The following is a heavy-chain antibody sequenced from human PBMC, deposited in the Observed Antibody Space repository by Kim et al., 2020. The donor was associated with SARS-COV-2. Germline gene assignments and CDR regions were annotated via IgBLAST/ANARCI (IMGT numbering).Heavy chain of an antibody. CDR2: ISYDGSNT. D-gene: IGHD2-21*01. Sequence: GGSLRLSCAASGFTFSSYGMHWVRQAPGKGLEWVALISYDGSNTHYADSVKGQFTISRDNSKNTLYLQMNSLRAEDTAMYYCACGFSSEYWYFDLWCRGTRVTVS. J-gene: IGHJ2*01. V-gene: IGHV3-33*05. CDR3: ACGFSSEYWYFDL. CDR1: GFTFSSYG.